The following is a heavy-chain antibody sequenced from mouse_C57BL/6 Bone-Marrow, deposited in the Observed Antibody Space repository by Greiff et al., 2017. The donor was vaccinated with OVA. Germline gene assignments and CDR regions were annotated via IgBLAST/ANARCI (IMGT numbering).Heavy chain of an antibody. Sequence: QVQLQESGAELVRPGASVTLSCKASGYTFTDYEMHWVKQTPVHGLEWIGAIDPETGGTAYNQKFKGKAILTADKSSSTAYMELRSLTSEDSAVYDGTRSYSNYGDVDYWGQGTTLTVSS. D-gene: IGHD2-5*01. CDR3: TRSYSNYGDVDY. J-gene: IGHJ2*01. V-gene: IGHV1-15*01. CDR1: GYTFTDYE. CDR2: IDPETGGT.